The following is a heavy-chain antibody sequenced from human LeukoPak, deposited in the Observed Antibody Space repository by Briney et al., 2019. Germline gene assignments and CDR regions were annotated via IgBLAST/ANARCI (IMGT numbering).Heavy chain of an antibody. CDR1: GFTFSSYA. V-gene: IGHV3-23*01. CDR2: ISGSGGST. J-gene: IGHJ4*02. Sequence: GGSLRLSCAASGFTFSSYAMSWVRQAPGKGLEWVSAISGSGGSTYYAGSVKGRFTISRDNSKNTLYLQMNSLRAEDTAVYYCAKAAGGRNYYDSSGPQDYWGQGTLVTVSS. CDR3: AKAAGGRNYYDSSGPQDY. D-gene: IGHD3-22*01.